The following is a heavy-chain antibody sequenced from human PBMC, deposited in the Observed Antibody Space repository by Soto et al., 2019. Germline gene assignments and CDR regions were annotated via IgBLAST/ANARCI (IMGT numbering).Heavy chain of an antibody. CDR2: ISSSGYSA. D-gene: IGHD2-21*01. J-gene: IGHJ4*02. Sequence: EVQLLESGGALVQPGVSLSLSCAASGFTYNNYAMGWVRQAPGKGLELVSAISSSGYSAYYADSVKGRFTISRDNSRNTMFLQMTKLTAEDPAVYYCAKGSVVVASKFDSWGQATQFTVSS. V-gene: IGHV3-23*01. CDR3: AKGSVVVASKFDS. CDR1: GFTYNNYA.